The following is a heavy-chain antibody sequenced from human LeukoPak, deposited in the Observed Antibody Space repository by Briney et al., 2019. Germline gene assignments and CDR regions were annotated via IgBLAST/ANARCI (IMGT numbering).Heavy chain of an antibody. Sequence: RGESLKISCKGSGYSFTNYWIGWVRQMPGKGLEWMGIIYPGDSDTRYSPSFQGQVTISADKSISTAYLQWSSLKASDTAMYYCARRRYVVRGVIAGPPAYYFDYWGQGTLVTVSS. J-gene: IGHJ4*02. D-gene: IGHD3-10*01. CDR3: ARRRYVVRGVIAGPPAYYFDY. CDR2: IYPGDSDT. V-gene: IGHV5-51*01. CDR1: GYSFTNYW.